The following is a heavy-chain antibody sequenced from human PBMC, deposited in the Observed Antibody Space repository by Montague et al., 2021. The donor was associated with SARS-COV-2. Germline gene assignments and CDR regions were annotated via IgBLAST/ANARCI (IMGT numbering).Heavy chain of an antibody. Sequence: SLRLSCAASGFTFSGYWMSWVRQAPGQGLEWVANIKHDESEKYYVDSVKRRFTISRDNAKNSLYLPVNSLRAEDTAVYYCARATRDMDVWGKGTTVTVSS. CDR1: GFTFSGYW. J-gene: IGHJ6*03. CDR3: ARATRDMDV. V-gene: IGHV3-7*01. CDR2: IKHDESEK.